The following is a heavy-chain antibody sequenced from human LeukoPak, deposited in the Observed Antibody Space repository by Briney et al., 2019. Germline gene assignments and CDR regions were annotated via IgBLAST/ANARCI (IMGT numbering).Heavy chain of an antibody. J-gene: IGHJ4*02. CDR3: ARHIAVPQYCDY. V-gene: IGHV4-59*08. CDR2: NYYSGNT. CDR1: CGFISLYF. D-gene: IGHD6-19*01. Sequence: DPLPLICSVCCGFISLYFEREPRQPREGVVVGMGNNYYSGNTKYNPSLKSRVTISVDTSKNQFSLTLRSVTAADTAVLYCARHIAVPQYCDYGGERPLLT.